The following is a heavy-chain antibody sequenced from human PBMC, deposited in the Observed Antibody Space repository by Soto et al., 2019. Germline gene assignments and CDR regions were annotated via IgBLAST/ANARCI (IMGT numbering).Heavy chain of an antibody. V-gene: IGHV3-21*01. D-gene: IGHD2-2*01. J-gene: IGHJ3*02. CDR1: GFTFSSYS. Sequence: PGGSLRLSCAASGFTFSSYSMNWVRQAPGKGLEWVSSISSSSSYIYYADSVKGRFTISRENAKNSLYLQMNSLRAGDTAVYYCARSLYGYCSSTSCYGYAFDIWGQGTMVTVSS. CDR3: ARSLYGYCSSTSCYGYAFDI. CDR2: ISSSSSYI.